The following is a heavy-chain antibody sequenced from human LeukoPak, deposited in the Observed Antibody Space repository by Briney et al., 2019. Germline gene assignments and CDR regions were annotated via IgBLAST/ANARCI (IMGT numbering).Heavy chain of an antibody. CDR3: ARYLRAKSKVIDY. CDR1: GGSFSGYY. D-gene: IGHD2-2*01. CDR2: INHSGST. V-gene: IGHV4-34*01. J-gene: IGHJ4*02. Sequence: SETLSLTCAVYGGSFSGYYWSWIRQPPGKGLEWIGEINHSGSTNYNPSLKSRVTISVDTSKNQLSLKLSSVTAADTAVYYCARYLRAKSKVIDYWGQGTLVTVSS.